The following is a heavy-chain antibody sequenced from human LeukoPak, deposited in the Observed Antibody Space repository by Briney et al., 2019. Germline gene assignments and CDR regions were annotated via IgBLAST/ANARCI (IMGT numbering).Heavy chain of an antibody. V-gene: IGHV3-30*02. J-gene: IGHJ4*02. CDR3: ARSYYYDSSGTPDY. CDR2: TRHDGSND. Sequence: GGSLRLSCAASGFTFNTYGMHWVRQAPGKGLEWVAFTRHDGSNDYYTDSAKGRFTISRDNSKNTLYLQMNSLRAEDTAVYYCARSYYYDSSGTPDYWGQGTLVTVSS. D-gene: IGHD3-22*01. CDR1: GFTFNTYG.